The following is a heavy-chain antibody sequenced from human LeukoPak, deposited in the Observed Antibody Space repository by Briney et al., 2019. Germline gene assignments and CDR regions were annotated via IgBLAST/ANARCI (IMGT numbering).Heavy chain of an antibody. CDR3: ARGLRVGVRDHISAFDI. Sequence: GRSLRLSCVASGFTFSSNGMHWVRQAPGKGLEWVAVIWYDGSNKYYADSVKGRFTISRDNSKNTLYLQMNSLRAEDTAVYYCARGLRVGVRDHISAFDIWGQGTMVTVSS. D-gene: IGHD3-10*01. CDR1: GFTFSSNG. CDR2: IWYDGSNK. V-gene: IGHV3-33*01. J-gene: IGHJ3*02.